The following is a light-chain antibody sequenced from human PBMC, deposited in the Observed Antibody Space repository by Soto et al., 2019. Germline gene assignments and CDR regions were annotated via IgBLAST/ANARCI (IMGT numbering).Light chain of an antibody. CDR1: QGIGVY. Sequence: DIQMTQSPSSLSASLGDRVTITCRASQGIGVYLAWFQQKPGKVPKLLIYAASTLQSGVPSRFCGSGSGTDFTLTIPSLQPEDVATYYCQKYNSAPLTFGGGTNVEIK. CDR3: QKYNSAPLT. CDR2: AAS. V-gene: IGKV1-27*01. J-gene: IGKJ4*01.